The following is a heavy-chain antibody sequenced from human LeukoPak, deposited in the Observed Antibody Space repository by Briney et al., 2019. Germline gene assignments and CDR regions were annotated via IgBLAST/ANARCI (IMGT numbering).Heavy chain of an antibody. V-gene: IGHV4-34*01. CDR2: INHSGST. CDR1: GGSFGGYY. D-gene: IGHD5-18*01. Sequence: PSETLSLTCAVYGGSFGGYYWSWIRQPPGKGLEWIGEINHSGSTNYNPSLKSRVTIAVDTSKNQFSLKLSSVTAADTAVYYCARVTWGAARVFDYWGQGTLVTVSS. J-gene: IGHJ4*02. CDR3: ARVTWGAARVFDY.